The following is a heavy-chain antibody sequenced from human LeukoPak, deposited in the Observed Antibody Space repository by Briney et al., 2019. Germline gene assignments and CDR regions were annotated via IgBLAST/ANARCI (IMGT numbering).Heavy chain of an antibody. D-gene: IGHD3-10*01. J-gene: IGHJ6*03. Sequence: ASETLSLTCTVSGGSISSYYWSWIRQPPGKGLEWIGYIYYSGSTNYNPSLKSRVTISVDTSKNQFSLKLSSVTAADTAVYYCAGMVRESAYYYHMDVWGKGTTVTVSS. CDR3: AGMVRESAYYYHMDV. CDR1: GGSISSYY. V-gene: IGHV4-59*01. CDR2: IYYSGST.